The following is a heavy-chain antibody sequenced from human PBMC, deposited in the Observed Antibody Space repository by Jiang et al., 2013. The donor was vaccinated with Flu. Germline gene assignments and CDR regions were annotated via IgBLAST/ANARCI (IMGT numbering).Heavy chain of an antibody. V-gene: IGHV4-39*07. CDR2: IYCGGSS. J-gene: IGHJ4*02. Sequence: NCTVSGGFITSGYYWGWIRQPPGKGLEWIGSIYCGGSSYYNSSLKSRVTISLDTSKNQFSLRLSSVTAADTAVYYCARPVYGSPYSFGHWGQGTLVTVSS. CDR3: ARPVYGSPYSFGH. D-gene: IGHD5/OR15-5a*01. CDR1: GGFITSGYY.